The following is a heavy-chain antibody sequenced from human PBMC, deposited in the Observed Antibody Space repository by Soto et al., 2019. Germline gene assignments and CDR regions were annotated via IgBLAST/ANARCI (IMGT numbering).Heavy chain of an antibody. J-gene: IGHJ4*02. CDR2: ISGSGGST. V-gene: IGHV3-23*01. CDR1: GFTFSSYA. CDR3: AKAPGSYGYGLSMDY. Sequence: GGSLRLSCAASGFTFSSYAMSWVRQAPGKGLEWVSAISGSGGSTYYADSVKGRFTISRDNSKNTLYLQMNSLRAEDTAVYYCAKAPGSYGYGLSMDYWGQGTLVTVSS. D-gene: IGHD5-18*01.